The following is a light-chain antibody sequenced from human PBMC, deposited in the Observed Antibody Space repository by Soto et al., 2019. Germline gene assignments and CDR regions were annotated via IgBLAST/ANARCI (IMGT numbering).Light chain of an antibody. Sequence: EIVMTQSPATLSVSPGERATLSCRASQSVSSNLAWYQQKPGQAHRLLIYGASTRATGIPARFSGSGSGTECTLTISSVKSEDVAVYYCHQYKNKTPATFGQGTKVEIK. CDR2: GAS. CDR3: HQYKNKTPAT. J-gene: IGKJ1*01. V-gene: IGKV3-15*01. CDR1: QSVSSN.